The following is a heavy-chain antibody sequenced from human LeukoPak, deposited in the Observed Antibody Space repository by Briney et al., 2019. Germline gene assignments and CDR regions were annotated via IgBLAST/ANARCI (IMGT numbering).Heavy chain of an antibody. V-gene: IGHV3-23*01. CDR1: GFTFNSYA. CDR3: AKDVASYQLLLTRDYGMDV. D-gene: IGHD2-2*01. J-gene: IGHJ6*02. CDR2: ISSSGGST. Sequence: GGSLRLSCAASGFTFNSYAMNWVRQAPGKGLEWVSTISSSGGSTHYADSVKGRFTISRDSSKNTLYLQMSSLRAEDTAVYYCAKDVASYQLLLTRDYGMDVWGQGTTVTVSS.